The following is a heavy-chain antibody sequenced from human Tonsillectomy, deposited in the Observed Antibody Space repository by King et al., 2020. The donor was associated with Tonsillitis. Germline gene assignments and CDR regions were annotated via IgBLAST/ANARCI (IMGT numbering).Heavy chain of an antibody. V-gene: IGHV3-30*18. J-gene: IGHJ4*02. CDR2: ISYDGSNK. CDR3: AKDVSSWYWEDYFDY. D-gene: IGHD6-13*01. CDR1: GFTFSSYG. Sequence: VQLVQSGGGVVQPGRSLRLSCAASGFTFSSYGMHWVRQAPGKGLEWVAVISYDGSNKYYADSVKGRFTISRDNSKNTLYLQMNSLRAEDTAVYYCAKDVSSWYWEDYFDYWGQGTLVTVSS.